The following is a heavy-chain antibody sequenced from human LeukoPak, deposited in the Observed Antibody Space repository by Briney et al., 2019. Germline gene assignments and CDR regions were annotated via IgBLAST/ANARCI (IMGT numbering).Heavy chain of an antibody. D-gene: IGHD1-14*01. Sequence: GGSLRLSCAASGLTFSDYYMSWIRQAPGKGLEWVSYISRSSGHTNYADSVKGRFTISRDNAKNSLYLQMNSLRAEDTAVYYCARDRGDNHFDYWGQGTLVTVST. CDR3: ARDRGDNHFDY. CDR2: ISRSSGHT. J-gene: IGHJ4*02. CDR1: GLTFSDYY. V-gene: IGHV3-11*06.